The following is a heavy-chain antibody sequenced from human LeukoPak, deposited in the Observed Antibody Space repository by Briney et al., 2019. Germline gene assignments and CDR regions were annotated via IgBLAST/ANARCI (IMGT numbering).Heavy chain of an antibody. V-gene: IGHV3-48*01. D-gene: IGHD4-11*01. CDR1: GFTFSSYA. CDR2: ISSSSSTI. CDR3: AAVTTSFDY. Sequence: GGSLRLSCAASGFTFSSYAMSWVRQAPGKGLEWVSYISSSSSTIYYADSVKGRFTISRDNAKNSLYLQMNSLRAEDTAVYYCAAVTTSFDYWGQGTLVTVSS. J-gene: IGHJ4*02.